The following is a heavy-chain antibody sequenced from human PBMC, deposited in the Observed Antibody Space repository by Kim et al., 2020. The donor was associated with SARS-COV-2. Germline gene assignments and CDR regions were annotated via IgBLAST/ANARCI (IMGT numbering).Heavy chain of an antibody. D-gene: IGHD5-12*01. Sequence: GGSLRLSCAASGFTFDDYAMHWVRQAPVKGLEWVSGISWNSVGIDYADSVKGRFTISRDNAKNSLYLQMNTLRAEDTALYYCALQGRGYSGYDYEGYWLDPWGQGTLVTVSS. CDR2: ISWNSVGI. J-gene: IGHJ5*02. V-gene: IGHV3-9*01. CDR3: ALQGRGYSGYDYEGYWLDP. CDR1: GFTFDDYA.